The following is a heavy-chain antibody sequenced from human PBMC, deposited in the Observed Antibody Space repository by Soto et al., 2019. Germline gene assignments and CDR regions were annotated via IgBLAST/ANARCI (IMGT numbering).Heavy chain of an antibody. D-gene: IGHD3-9*01. CDR1: GVNFRGYA. CDR3: ARSRSDMADGMDV. J-gene: IGHJ6*02. V-gene: IGHV3-23*01. CDR2: IRIGPGIT. Sequence: GGSLRLSCEVSGVNFRGYAMSWVRQAPGKGLEWVSGIRIGPGITYYADSVKGRFTISTDISRKTVYLQMNNLGGEDTALYFCARSRSDMADGMDVWGQGTTVTVSS.